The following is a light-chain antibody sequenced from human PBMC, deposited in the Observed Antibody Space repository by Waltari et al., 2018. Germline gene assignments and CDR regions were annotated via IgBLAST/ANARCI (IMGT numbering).Light chain of an antibody. J-gene: IGKJ4*01. CDR2: WAS. CDR1: QSLLYSSNNKNY. Sequence: IVMPKPPDSLPVSLGERATINCKPSQSLLYSSNNKNYLDWYQQKPGQPPKVVVNWASTRDCGVPYRFSGSGSGTDFTLTISNLQAEDVAVYYCQQCFATPLTFGGGTKVEIK. CDR3: QQCFATPLT. V-gene: IGKV4-1*01.